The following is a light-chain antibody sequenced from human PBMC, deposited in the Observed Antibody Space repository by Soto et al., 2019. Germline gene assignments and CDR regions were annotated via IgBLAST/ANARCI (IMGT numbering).Light chain of an antibody. Sequence: DIQMTQSPTSLSASVGDTVTITCRASQRIDKYLNWYQQKPGKAPKVLIFGASSLHTGVPSRFSGSGSGTDFTLTISSLQLEDFSILFCQQSYLTPCTFGGGSKGEIK. V-gene: IGKV1-39*01. CDR3: QQSYLTPCT. J-gene: IGKJ4*01. CDR2: GAS. CDR1: QRIDKY.